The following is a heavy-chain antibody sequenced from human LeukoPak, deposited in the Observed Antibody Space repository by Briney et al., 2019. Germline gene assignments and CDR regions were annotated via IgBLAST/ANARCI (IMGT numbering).Heavy chain of an antibody. J-gene: IGHJ4*02. V-gene: IGHV3-30*04. CDR1: GFTFSSYV. CDR2: ISYDGSNE. Sequence: GGSLRLSCAASGFTFSSYVMHWVRQAPGKGLEWVAIISYDGSNEYYADSVKGRFTISRDNSKNTLYLQMNSLRAADTAVYYCTGNYYGSGSYADFDYWGQGTLVTVSS. CDR3: TGNYYGSGSYADFDY. D-gene: IGHD3-10*01.